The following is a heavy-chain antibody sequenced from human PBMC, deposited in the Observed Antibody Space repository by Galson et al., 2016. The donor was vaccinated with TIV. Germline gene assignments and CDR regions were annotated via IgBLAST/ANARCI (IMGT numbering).Heavy chain of an antibody. V-gene: IGHV1-69*13. CDR1: GGSFSTHT. Sequence: SVKVSCKASGGSFSTHTFNWARQAPGQGLEWMGGIVPLFRTTNYAQKFQGRVTFTADESSSTAYMEVSRLTSDDTAVYYCAKDRNTALDPYYYYYGMDVWGQGTTVTVSS. CDR2: IVPLFRTT. CDR3: AKDRNTALDPYYYYYGMDV. J-gene: IGHJ6*02. D-gene: IGHD5-18*01.